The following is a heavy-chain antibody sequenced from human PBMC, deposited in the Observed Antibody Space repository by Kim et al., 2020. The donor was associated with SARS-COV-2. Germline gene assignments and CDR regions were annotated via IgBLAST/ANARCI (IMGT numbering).Heavy chain of an antibody. V-gene: IGHV4-34*01. D-gene: IGHD2-2*01. CDR3: ARGGDIVVVPAARWWFDP. J-gene: IGHJ5*02. CDR1: GGSFSGYY. CDR2: INHSGST. Sequence: SETLSLTCAVYGGSFSGYYWSWIRQPPGKGLEWIGEINHSGSTNYNPSLKSRVTISVDTSKNQFSLKLSSVTAADTAVYYCARGGDIVVVPAARWWFDPWGQGTLVTVSS.